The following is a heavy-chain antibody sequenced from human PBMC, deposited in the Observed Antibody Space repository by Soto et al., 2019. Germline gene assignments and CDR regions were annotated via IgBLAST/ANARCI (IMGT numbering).Heavy chain of an antibody. Sequence: TSETLSLTCAVYGGSFSGYYWSWIRQPPGKGLEWIGEINHSGSTDYNPSLKSRVTISVDTSKNQFSLKLSSVTAADTAVYYCARGITIFGVVIPYYYYGMDVWGQGTTVTVSS. CDR3: ARGITIFGVVIPYYYYGMDV. V-gene: IGHV4-34*01. CDR1: GGSFSGYY. J-gene: IGHJ6*02. CDR2: INHSGST. D-gene: IGHD3-3*01.